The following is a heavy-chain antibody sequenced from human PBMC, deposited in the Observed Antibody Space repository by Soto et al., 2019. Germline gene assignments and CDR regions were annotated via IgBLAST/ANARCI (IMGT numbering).Heavy chain of an antibody. V-gene: IGHV3-23*01. CDR2: ISGSGGRT. J-gene: IGHJ4*02. D-gene: IGHD3-3*01. Sequence: EVQLLESGGGLVQPGGSLRLSCAASGFTFSSYAMSWVRQAPGKGLEWVSAISGSGGRTYYAYSVKGRFTISRDNSKNTLYLQVNSLRAEDTAVYYCAKNGRFLEWLLMGLIDYWGQGNLVTVSS. CDR3: AKNGRFLEWLLMGLIDY. CDR1: GFTFSSYA.